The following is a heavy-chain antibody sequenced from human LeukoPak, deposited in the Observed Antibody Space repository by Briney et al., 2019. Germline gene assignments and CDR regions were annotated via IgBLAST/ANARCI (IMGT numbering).Heavy chain of an antibody. Sequence: PSETLSLTCTVSGGSISSSSYYWGWIRQPPGKGLEWIGSIYYSGSTYYNPSLKSRVTISVDTSKNQFSLKLSSVTAADTAVYYCARQARIASKNFDYWGQGTLVTVSS. D-gene: IGHD2-21*01. V-gene: IGHV4-39*01. CDR1: GGSISSSSYY. J-gene: IGHJ4*02. CDR2: IYYSGST. CDR3: ARQARIASKNFDY.